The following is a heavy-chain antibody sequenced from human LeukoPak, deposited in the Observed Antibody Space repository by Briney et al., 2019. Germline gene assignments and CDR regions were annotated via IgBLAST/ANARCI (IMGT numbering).Heavy chain of an antibody. CDR1: GYRFTSYW. CDR3: ARLRYGDFFFDY. J-gene: IGHJ4*02. V-gene: IGHV5-51*07. D-gene: IGHD4-17*01. CDR2: IYPGDSDT. Sequence: GESLKISCEGSGYRFTSYWIGWVHQMPGKGLEWMGIIYPGDSDTTYSPSFQGQVTISADKSISTAYLQWSGLKASDTATYYCARLRYGDFFFDYWGQGTLVTVSS.